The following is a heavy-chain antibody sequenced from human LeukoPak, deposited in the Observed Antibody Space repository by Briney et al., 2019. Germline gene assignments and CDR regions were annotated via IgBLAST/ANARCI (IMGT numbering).Heavy chain of an antibody. CDR2: IRGSGGTT. V-gene: IGHV3-23*01. J-gene: IGHJ4*02. Sequence: PGGSPRLSCAASGFTFSSSAMSWVRQAPGKGLEWVSAIRGSGGTTSYADSVKGRFTISRDNSKNTLYLQMNSRRGEDTAVYYCAAGRYYCDSWGQGTLVTVSS. CDR3: AAGRYYCDS. CDR1: GFTFSSSA. D-gene: IGHD3-10*01.